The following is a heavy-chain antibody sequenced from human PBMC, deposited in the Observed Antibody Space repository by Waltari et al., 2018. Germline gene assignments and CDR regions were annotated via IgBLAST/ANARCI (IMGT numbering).Heavy chain of an antibody. CDR2: MQYRGST. V-gene: IGHV4-39*06. D-gene: IGHD4-17*01. J-gene: IGHJ1*01. Sequence: LQLQESGPGLVRPSETLSLTCTVSGRFITTNYNWAWIRQPPGKGLEWMGNMQYRGSTFYNPSLMSRVTISLDTSKNQFPLTLTSVDVADTAVYFCGRIAFGDDGGYFQYWGQGTLVTVSS. CDR3: GRIAFGDDGGYFQY. CDR1: GRFITTNYN.